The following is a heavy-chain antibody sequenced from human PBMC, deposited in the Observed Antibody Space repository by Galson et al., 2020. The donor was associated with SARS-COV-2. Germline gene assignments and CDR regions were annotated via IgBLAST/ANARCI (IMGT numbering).Heavy chain of an antibody. V-gene: IGHV3-21*01. CDR2: ISSSSSYI. J-gene: IGHJ6*02. D-gene: IGHD3-10*01. CDR1: GFTFSSYS. CDR3: AREETFGVWFGELFRGMDV. Sequence: GESLKISCAASGFTFSSYSMNWVRQAPGKGLEWVSYISSSSSYIYYADSVKGRFTISRDNAKNSLYLQMNSLRAEDTAVYYCAREETFGVWFGELFRGMDVWGQGTTVTVSS.